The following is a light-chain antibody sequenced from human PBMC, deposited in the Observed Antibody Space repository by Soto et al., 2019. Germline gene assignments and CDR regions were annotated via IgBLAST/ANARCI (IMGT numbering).Light chain of an antibody. V-gene: IGKV1-39*01. CDR1: QSISSY. CDR2: AAS. Sequence: DIQMTQSPSSLSASVGDRVTITCRASQSISSYLNWYQQKPGKAPKLLIYAASSLQSGVPSRFSGSGTGTDFTRTISSLQPEDFAACYCQQSYSTPFTFGPGTKVDIK. CDR3: QQSYSTPFT. J-gene: IGKJ3*01.